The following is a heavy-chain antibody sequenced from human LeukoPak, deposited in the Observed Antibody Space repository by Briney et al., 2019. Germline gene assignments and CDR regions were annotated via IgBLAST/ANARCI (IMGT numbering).Heavy chain of an antibody. V-gene: IGHV3-23*01. Sequence: PGGSLRLSCAASGFTFSSYAMSWVRQAPGKGLEWVSAFSGSGGSTYYADSVKGRFTISRDNSKNTLYLQMNSLRAEDTAVYYCAKREGDTGWFQHYYYYGMDVWGQGTTVTVSS. CDR3: AKREGDTGWFQHYYYYGMDV. D-gene: IGHD2-15*01. J-gene: IGHJ6*02. CDR1: GFTFSSYA. CDR2: FSGSGGST.